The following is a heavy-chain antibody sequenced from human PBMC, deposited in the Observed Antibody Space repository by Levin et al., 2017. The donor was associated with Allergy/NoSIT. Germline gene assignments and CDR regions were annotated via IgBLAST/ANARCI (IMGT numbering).Heavy chain of an antibody. CDR2: ISGSGPST. D-gene: IGHD4-17*01. CDR3: AKALLTVTMDTGRH. Sequence: GGSLRLSCAASGFTFSSYAMSWVRQAPGKGLEWVSTISGSGPSTYYADSVKGRFTIYRDNSKSTVYLQMNSLRVDDTAVYYCAKALLTVTMDTGRHWGQGTLVTVSS. J-gene: IGHJ4*02. V-gene: IGHV3-23*01. CDR1: GFTFSSYA.